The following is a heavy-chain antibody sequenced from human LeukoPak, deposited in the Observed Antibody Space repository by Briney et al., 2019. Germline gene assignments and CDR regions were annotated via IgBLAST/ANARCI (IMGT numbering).Heavy chain of an antibody. D-gene: IGHD4-17*01. CDR1: GFTFSSYS. CDR2: ISSSSSNI. Sequence: PGGSLRLSCAASGFTFSSYSMNWARQAPGKGLEWVSSISSSSSNIYYADSVKGRFTISRDNAKNSLYLQMNSLRAEDTAVYYCARDQGYGDLDYWGQGTLVTVSS. CDR3: ARDQGYGDLDY. V-gene: IGHV3-21*01. J-gene: IGHJ4*02.